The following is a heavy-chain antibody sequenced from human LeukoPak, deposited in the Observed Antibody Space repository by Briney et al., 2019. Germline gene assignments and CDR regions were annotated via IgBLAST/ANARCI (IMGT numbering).Heavy chain of an antibody. Sequence: PSETLSLTCAVSGGSLSGSSYYWAWIRQPPGKGLEWIGSIYHDGSTYSNPSLEGRVTISVDTSKNQFSLKLTSVTAADTAMYHCARRAHVGEPAAWGQGTLVTVSS. CDR1: GGSLSGSSYY. J-gene: IGHJ5*02. V-gene: IGHV4-39*01. CDR2: IYHDGST. D-gene: IGHD2-15*01. CDR3: ARRAHVGEPAA.